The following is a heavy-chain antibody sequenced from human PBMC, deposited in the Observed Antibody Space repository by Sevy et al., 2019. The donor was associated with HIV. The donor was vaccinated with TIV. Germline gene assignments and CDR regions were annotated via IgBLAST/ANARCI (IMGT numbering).Heavy chain of an antibody. CDR2: INHSGST. J-gene: IGHJ4*02. V-gene: IGHV4-34*01. D-gene: IGHD3-16*02. Sequence: SETLSLTCAVYGGSFSAYYWNWIRQPPGKGLEWIGEINHSGSTNYNPSLKCRITMSVDTSKTQFALELSSVTAADTAVYYCARVLSYDYIWGSHRPKYYFDFWGQGTLVTVSS. CDR3: ARVLSYDYIWGSHRPKYYFDF. CDR1: GGSFSAYY.